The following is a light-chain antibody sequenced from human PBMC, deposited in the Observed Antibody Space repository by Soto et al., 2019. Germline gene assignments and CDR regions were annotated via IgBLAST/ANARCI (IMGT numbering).Light chain of an antibody. CDR2: YDS. V-gene: IGLV3-21*04. CDR3: QVWDSSSDHP. J-gene: IGLJ2*01. Sequence: SYELTQPPSVSVAPGKTARITCGGKNIGSKSVHWYQQKPGQAPVLVIYYDSDRPSGIPERFSGANSGNTATLTISRVEAGDEGDYYCQVWDSSSDHPFGGGTKVTVL. CDR1: NIGSKS.